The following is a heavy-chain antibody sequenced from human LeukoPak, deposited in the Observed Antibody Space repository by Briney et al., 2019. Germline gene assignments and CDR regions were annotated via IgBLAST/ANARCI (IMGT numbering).Heavy chain of an antibody. CDR3: ARNAGDY. V-gene: IGHV4-4*07. CDR1: GGSISDFY. Sequence: PSETLSLTCTVSGGSISDFYWSWIRQPAGKGLEWIGRIYISGNTNYNPSLKSRVTMSLDTSKNHFSLRLRSVTAADTAMYYCARNAGDYWGQGTLVTVSS. J-gene: IGHJ4*02. CDR2: IYISGNT. D-gene: IGHD1-1*01.